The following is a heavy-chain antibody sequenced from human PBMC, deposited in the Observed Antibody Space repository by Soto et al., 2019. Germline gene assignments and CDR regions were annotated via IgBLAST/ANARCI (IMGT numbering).Heavy chain of an antibody. CDR2: SPYDGRET. D-gene: IGHD3-10*01. CDR1: DFDFSSYG. Sequence: GGSLRLSCAASDFDFSSYGIHWVRQAPGKGLEWVAASPYDGRETFYADSAKGRFTVSKEMSKNTAFLQMNALRHEDTAVYFCARDSGWPILNFDNWGQGTPVTVSS. V-gene: IGHV3-30*03. J-gene: IGHJ4*02. CDR3: ARDSGWPILNFDN.